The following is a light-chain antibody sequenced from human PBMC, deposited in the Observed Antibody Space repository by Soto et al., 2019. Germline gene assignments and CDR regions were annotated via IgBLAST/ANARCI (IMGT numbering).Light chain of an antibody. Sequence: QSALTQPASVSGSPGQSITISCTGTSSDVGTYNLVSWYQQHPGKAPKLMIYEGSKRPSGVSNRFSGSKSGSTASLTISDLQAEDEADYYCCSYAGSSTYVFGTGTKVTVL. V-gene: IGLV2-23*01. CDR1: SSDVGTYNL. CDR3: CSYAGSSTYV. CDR2: EGS. J-gene: IGLJ1*01.